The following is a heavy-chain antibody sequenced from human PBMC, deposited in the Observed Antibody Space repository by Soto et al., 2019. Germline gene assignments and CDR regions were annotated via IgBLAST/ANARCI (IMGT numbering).Heavy chain of an antibody. CDR3: AREGEPYSRGCRKCGAYDF. D-gene: IGHD6-19*01. Sequence: EVQLVESGGGLVQPGGSLRLSCAASGFSFSSYWMSWVRQAPGKGPEWVANIKQDGSETHYVQSVKGRFTISRDNAKNSLYLQLDSLRAEDTAVYYCAREGEPYSRGCRKCGAYDFWGQGNLVTVSS. V-gene: IGHV3-7*01. CDR2: IKQDGSET. CDR1: GFSFSSYW. J-gene: IGHJ4*02.